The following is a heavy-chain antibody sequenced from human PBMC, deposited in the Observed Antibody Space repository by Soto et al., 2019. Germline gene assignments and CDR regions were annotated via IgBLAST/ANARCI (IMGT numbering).Heavy chain of an antibody. CDR3: ANVYPGSWPLEYYFDY. CDR1: GFPFSSYS. J-gene: IGHJ4*02. D-gene: IGHD6-13*01. Sequence: PGGSLGLSCAASGFPFSSYSMSWVRKAPGKGLEWVSAISGSGGSTYYADSVKGRFTISRDNSKNTLYLQMNSLRAEDTAVYYSANVYPGSWPLEYYFDYWGQGTLVTVSS. CDR2: ISGSGGST. V-gene: IGHV3-23*01.